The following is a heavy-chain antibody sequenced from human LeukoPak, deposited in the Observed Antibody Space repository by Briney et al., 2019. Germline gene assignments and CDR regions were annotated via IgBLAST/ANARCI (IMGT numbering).Heavy chain of an antibody. CDR2: ISHDGSNK. V-gene: IGHV3-30*18. J-gene: IGHJ4*02. CDR1: GFSFSRYG. Sequence: GGSLRLSCAASGFSFSRYGMHWVREAPGRGLEWGAVISHDGSNKYYADSVQGRFSISRDNSKNTLFLQMNSLRPEDTAVYYCAKAIVATTPYYFDYWGQRILVTVSS. CDR3: AKAIVATTPYYFDY. D-gene: IGHD5-12*01.